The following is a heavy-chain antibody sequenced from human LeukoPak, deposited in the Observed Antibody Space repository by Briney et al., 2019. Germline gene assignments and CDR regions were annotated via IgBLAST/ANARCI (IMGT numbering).Heavy chain of an antibody. D-gene: IGHD3-22*01. CDR1: GGTFSSYA. CDR3: ARAPYYYYDSSGYYYGPSYFDY. V-gene: IGHV1-69*13. Sequence: SVKVSCKASGGTFSSYAIGWVRQAPGQGLEWMRGIIPTFGTANYAQKFQGRVTITADESTSTAYMELSSLRSEDTAVYYCARAPYYYYDSSGYYYGPSYFDYWGQGTLVTVSS. CDR2: IIPTFGTA. J-gene: IGHJ4*02.